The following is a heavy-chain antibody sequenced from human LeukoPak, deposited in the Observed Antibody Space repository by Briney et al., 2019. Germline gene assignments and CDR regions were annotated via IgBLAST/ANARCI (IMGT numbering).Heavy chain of an antibody. J-gene: IGHJ4*02. CDR2: IKEDATES. D-gene: IGHD1-1*01. Sequence: GGSLRLSCAASGFTFSSYWMTWIRQAPGKGLEWVAHIKEDATESRSADSVKGRFTISRDNSKNTLYLQMNSLRAEDTAVYYCAGGRFTTHFFASWGQGTLVTVSS. CDR1: GFTFSSYW. CDR3: AGGRFTTHFFAS. V-gene: IGHV3-7*03.